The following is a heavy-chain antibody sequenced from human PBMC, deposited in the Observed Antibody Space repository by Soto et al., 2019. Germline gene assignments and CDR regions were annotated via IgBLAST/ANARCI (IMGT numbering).Heavy chain of an antibody. CDR1: AYTFTSYC. Sequence: ASVKVSSKASAYTFTSYCISWVGQAPGQGLDWMGWISAYNDNTNYAQKLQGSVTMTTDTSTSTAYMELRSLRSDDRSVYYCARTSRREYYQILTGYYGALRYFDYWGQGTLVTVSS. CDR3: ARTSRREYYQILTGYYGALRYFDY. J-gene: IGHJ4*02. CDR2: ISAYNDNT. V-gene: IGHV1-18*01. D-gene: IGHD3-9*01.